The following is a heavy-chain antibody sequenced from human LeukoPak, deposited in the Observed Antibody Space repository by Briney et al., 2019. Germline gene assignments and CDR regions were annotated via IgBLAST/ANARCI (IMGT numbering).Heavy chain of an antibody. CDR1: GLTFDDYA. Sequence: GSLRLSCAASGLTFDDYAMHWVRQAPGKGLEWVSLISGDGGSTYYADSVKGRFTISRDNSKNSLYLQMNSLRTEDTALYYCAKEAKNWNYNWFDPWGQGTLVTVSS. J-gene: IGHJ5*02. D-gene: IGHD1-7*01. V-gene: IGHV3-43*02. CDR2: ISGDGGST. CDR3: AKEAKNWNYNWFDP.